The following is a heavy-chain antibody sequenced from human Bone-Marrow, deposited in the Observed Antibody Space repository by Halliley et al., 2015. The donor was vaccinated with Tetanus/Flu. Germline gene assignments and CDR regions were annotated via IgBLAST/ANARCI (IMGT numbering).Heavy chain of an antibody. V-gene: IGHV3-53*01. Sequence: IYPGASSYCGGSVKGRFTNSRDNSKNTVYLQMNSLRDDDPAVYYWARDGLPSVGLYYGIDVWGQGTTVTVS. J-gene: IGHJ6*02. CDR2: IYPGASS. CDR3: ARDGLPSVGLYYGIDV.